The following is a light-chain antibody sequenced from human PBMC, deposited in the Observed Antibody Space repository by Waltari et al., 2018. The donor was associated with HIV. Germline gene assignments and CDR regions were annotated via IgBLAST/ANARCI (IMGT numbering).Light chain of an antibody. J-gene: IGKJ5*01. CDR1: DDIIFY. CDR3: QQFYHLPIT. Sequence: DIQMTQSPSSLSASVGDRVTISCQASDDIIFYLNWFQQQPGKAPKLLIYDASNLETGVSSRFSVNGSGTDFTFTITSLQTEDLATYYCQQFYHLPITFGQGTRLEIK. CDR2: DAS. V-gene: IGKV1-33*01.